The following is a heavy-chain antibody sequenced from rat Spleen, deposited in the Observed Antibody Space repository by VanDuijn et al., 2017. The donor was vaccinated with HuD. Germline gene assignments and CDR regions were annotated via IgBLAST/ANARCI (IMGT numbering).Heavy chain of an antibody. CDR3: ARHGWGYGVMDA. J-gene: IGHJ4*01. V-gene: IGHV5-25*01. CDR2: ISSEGANT. D-gene: IGHD4-3*01. CDR1: GFTFSNYY. Sequence: EVQLVESGGGLVQPGRSMKLSCAASGFTFSNYYMAWVRQAPTKGLEWVAYISSEGANTYYSDSMKGRFTISRDNSIKTAYLQVNSLRSEDTATYYCARHGWGYGVMDAWGQGASVTVSS.